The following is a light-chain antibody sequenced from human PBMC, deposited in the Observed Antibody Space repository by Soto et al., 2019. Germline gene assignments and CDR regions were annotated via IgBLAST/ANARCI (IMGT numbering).Light chain of an antibody. CDR3: LLSYSDTRSGV. V-gene: IGLV7-46*01. CDR1: TGAVTSGHY. CDR2: ETS. J-gene: IGLJ2*01. Sequence: QAVVTQEPSLTVSPGGTVTLTCGCSTGAVTSGHYPYWFQQKPGQAPRTLIYETSNKYSWTPARFSGSLLGDKAALTLSGAQPEDEAEYYCLLSYSDTRSGVFGGGTKLTVL.